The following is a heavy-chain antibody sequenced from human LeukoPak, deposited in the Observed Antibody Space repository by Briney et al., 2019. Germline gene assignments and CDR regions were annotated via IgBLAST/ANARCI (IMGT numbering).Heavy chain of an antibody. CDR2: IWYDGSNK. CDR1: GFTFSSYG. D-gene: IGHD1-26*01. V-gene: IGHV3-33*01. CDR3: ARESSLVGATGWFDP. Sequence: GGSLRLSCAASGFTFSSYGMHWVRQAPGKGLEWVAVIWYDGSNKYYADSVKGRFTISRDNSKNPLYLQMNSLRAEDTAVYYCARESSLVGATGWFDPWGQGTLVTVSS. J-gene: IGHJ5*02.